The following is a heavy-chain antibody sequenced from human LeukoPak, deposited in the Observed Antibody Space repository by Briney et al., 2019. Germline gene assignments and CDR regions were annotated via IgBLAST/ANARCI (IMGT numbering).Heavy chain of an antibody. Sequence: SETLSLTCAVYGGSFSGYYWSWIRQPPGKGLEWIGEINHSGSTNYNPSLKSRVTISVDTSKNQFSLKLSSVTAADTAVYYCARHSRPIIYAGYFDYWGQGTLVTVSS. CDR3: ARHSRPIIYAGYFDY. V-gene: IGHV4-34*01. J-gene: IGHJ4*02. D-gene: IGHD2-2*02. CDR2: INHSGST. CDR1: GGSFSGYY.